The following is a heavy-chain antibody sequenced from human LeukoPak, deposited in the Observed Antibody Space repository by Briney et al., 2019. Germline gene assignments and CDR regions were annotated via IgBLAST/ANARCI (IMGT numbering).Heavy chain of an antibody. J-gene: IGHJ4*02. CDR3: ARLGWQQRQQLVPKYYFDY. CDR1: GGSISSSSYY. D-gene: IGHD6-13*01. Sequence: SETLSLTCTVSGGSISSSSYYWGWIRQPPGKGLEWIGSIYYSGSTYYNPSLKSRVTISVDTSKNQFSLKLSSVTAADTAVYYCARLGWQQRQQLVPKYYFDYWGQGTLVTVSS. CDR2: IYYSGST. V-gene: IGHV4-39*01.